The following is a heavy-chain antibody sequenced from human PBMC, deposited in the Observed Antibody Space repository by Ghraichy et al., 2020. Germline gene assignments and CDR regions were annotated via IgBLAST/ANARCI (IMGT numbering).Heavy chain of an antibody. V-gene: IGHV3-30*02. D-gene: IGHD4-17*01. Sequence: GGSLRLSCAASGFTFSSYGMHWVRQATGKGLEWVSFIPYDGSNKYYADSVKGRFSISRDNSKNTLHLQMNSLRSDNTAEYYGSNARGGDYEIAFWGQGSLVTVSS. CDR2: IPYDGSNK. J-gene: IGHJ1*01. CDR3: SNARGGDYEIAF. CDR1: GFTFSSYG.